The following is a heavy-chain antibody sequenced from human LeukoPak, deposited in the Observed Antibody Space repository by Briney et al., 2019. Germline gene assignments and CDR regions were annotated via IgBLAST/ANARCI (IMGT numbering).Heavy chain of an antibody. CDR2: FYYSGTT. D-gene: IGHD3-10*02. CDR1: GGSISGSSYY. V-gene: IGHV4-39*07. CDR3: STGPTLFL. Sequence: PSETLSLTCTVSGGSISGSSYYWGWVRQPPEKGLEWIGTFYYSGTTYYNPSLKSRVTISVDTSKNQFSLKLSSVTAADTAVYYCSTGPTLFLWGQGTLVTVSS. J-gene: IGHJ4*02.